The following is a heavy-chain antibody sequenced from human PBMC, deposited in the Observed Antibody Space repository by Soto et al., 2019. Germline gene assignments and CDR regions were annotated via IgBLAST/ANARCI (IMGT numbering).Heavy chain of an antibody. D-gene: IGHD2-21*02. Sequence: QVQLVQSGAEVKKPGSSVKVSCKASGGTFSSYAISWVRQAPGQGLEWMGGTIPIFGTANYAQKFQGRVTITADESTSTAYMELSSLRSEDTAVYYCASWLSYCGGDCYSLTGMDVWGQGTTVTVSS. V-gene: IGHV1-69*01. CDR3: ASWLSYCGGDCYSLTGMDV. J-gene: IGHJ6*02. CDR1: GGTFSSYA. CDR2: TIPIFGTA.